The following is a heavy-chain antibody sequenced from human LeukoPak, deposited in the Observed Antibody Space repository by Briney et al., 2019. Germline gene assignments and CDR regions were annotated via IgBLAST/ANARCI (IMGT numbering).Heavy chain of an antibody. J-gene: IGHJ4*02. V-gene: IGHV3-23*01. D-gene: IGHD2-15*01. CDR2: INGGGGNT. Sequence: GGSLRLSCAASGLTFSSYAMSWVRQAPGKGLEWVSAINGGGGNTYYADSVKGRFTISRDNSKNMVYLQMNSLRADDTAVYYCAKSVVVITFRFDDWGQGALVTVSS. CDR3: AKSVVVITFRFDD. CDR1: GLTFSSYA.